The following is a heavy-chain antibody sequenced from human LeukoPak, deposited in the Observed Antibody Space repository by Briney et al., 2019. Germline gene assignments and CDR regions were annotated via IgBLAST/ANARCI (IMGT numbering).Heavy chain of an antibody. V-gene: IGHV3-30*04. Sequence: GGSLRLSCAASGFTFSSNAMHWVRQAPGKGLEWVAVISYDGSNKYYADSVKGRFTISRDDSKNALFLQMKSLRPEDTAIYYCARVGYDYGGADYWGQGTLVTVSS. CDR2: ISYDGSNK. J-gene: IGHJ4*02. CDR1: GFTFSSNA. D-gene: IGHD5-12*01. CDR3: ARVGYDYGGADY.